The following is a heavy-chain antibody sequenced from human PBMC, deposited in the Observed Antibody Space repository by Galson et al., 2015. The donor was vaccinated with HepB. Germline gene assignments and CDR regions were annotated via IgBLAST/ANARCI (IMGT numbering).Heavy chain of an antibody. Sequence: SLRLSCAASGFTFRNYAMIWVRQAPGKGLDWVSSIAESSETTSYSDSVKGRFTISRDNSKNSLYLQMNSLRAEDTAVYYCAWLRISSGWYGNFDYWGQGTLVTVSS. CDR1: GFTFRNYA. V-gene: IGHV3-23*01. D-gene: IGHD6-19*01. CDR3: AWLRISSGWYGNFDY. CDR2: IAESSETT. J-gene: IGHJ4*02.